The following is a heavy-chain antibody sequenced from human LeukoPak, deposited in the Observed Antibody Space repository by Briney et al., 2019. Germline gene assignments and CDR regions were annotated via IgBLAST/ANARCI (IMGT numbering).Heavy chain of an antibody. CDR2: INEDGSTT. CDR1: GFIFRSNW. D-gene: IGHD1-26*01. Sequence: GGSLRLSCAVSGFIFRSNWMHWVRQAPGKGLVWVSRINEDGSTTNHADSVKGRFTISRDNVKNTLHMEMNSLRAEDTAVYYCVRDLGGRSGHWGQGTLVTVSS. V-gene: IGHV3-74*01. J-gene: IGHJ4*02. CDR3: VRDLGGRSGH.